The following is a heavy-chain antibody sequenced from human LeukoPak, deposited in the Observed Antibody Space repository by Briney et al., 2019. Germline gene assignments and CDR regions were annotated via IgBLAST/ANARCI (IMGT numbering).Heavy chain of an antibody. J-gene: IGHJ4*02. CDR2: IYTSGST. D-gene: IGHD6-13*01. V-gene: IGHV4-4*07. Sequence: SETLSLTCTVSGGSTSSYYWSWIRQPAGKGLEWIGRIYTSGSTNYNPSLKSRVTVSVDTSKNQFSLKLSSVTAADTAVYYCARDIAAAGTLDYFDYWGQGTLVTVSS. CDR1: GGSTSSYY. CDR3: ARDIAAAGTLDYFDY.